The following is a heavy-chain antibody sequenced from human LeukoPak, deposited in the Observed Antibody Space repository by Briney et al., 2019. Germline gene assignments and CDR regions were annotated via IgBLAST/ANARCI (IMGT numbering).Heavy chain of an antibody. Sequence: SETLSLTCAVYGGSFSGYYCSWIRQPPGKGLEWIGEINHSGSTNYNPSLKSRVTISVDTSKNQFSLKLSSVTAADTAVYYCARGPFLMVRGVRGYFDYWGQGTMVTVSS. CDR1: GGSFSGYY. D-gene: IGHD3-10*01. CDR2: INHSGST. CDR3: ARGPFLMVRGVRGYFDY. J-gene: IGHJ4*02. V-gene: IGHV4-34*01.